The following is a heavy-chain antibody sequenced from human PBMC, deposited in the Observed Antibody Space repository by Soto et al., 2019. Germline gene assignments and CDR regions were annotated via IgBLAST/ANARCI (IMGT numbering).Heavy chain of an antibody. CDR2: ISVGSTTK. V-gene: IGHV3-23*01. CDR1: AFTFGTYA. Sequence: EVQLSESGGGLVRPGGSLRLSCEGSAFTFGTYAMTWVRQAPGKGLEWLSAISVGSTTKKYADSVKGRFTISRDNSKNMLYLQMNSLRAEDTAIYYCAKDPNGDYIGAFDSWGQGTLVTVSS. CDR3: AKDPNGDYIGAFDS. J-gene: IGHJ4*02. D-gene: IGHD4-17*01.